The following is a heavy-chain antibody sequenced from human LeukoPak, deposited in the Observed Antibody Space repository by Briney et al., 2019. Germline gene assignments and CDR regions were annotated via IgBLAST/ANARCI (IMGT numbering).Heavy chain of an antibody. CDR1: GASISGGGDY. D-gene: IGHD3-3*01. V-gene: IGHV4-31*03. CDR3: ARYSVSGRPYRFDF. CDR2: IHNSGKT. J-gene: IGHJ4*02. Sequence: PSETLSHTCTVSGASISGGGDYWSWIRQHPGESLEWIGYIHNSGKTFYNPSLKSRVIISVDTSRNQFSLEVRSVTAADTAVYYCARYSVSGRPYRFDFWGQGTLVTVSS.